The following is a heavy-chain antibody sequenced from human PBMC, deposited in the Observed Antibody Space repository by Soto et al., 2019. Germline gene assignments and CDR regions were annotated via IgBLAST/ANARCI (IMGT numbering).Heavy chain of an antibody. V-gene: IGHV3-48*02. D-gene: IGHD6-13*01. CDR2: ISSSSSII. J-gene: IGHJ6*02. CDR1: GFTLGTYS. Sequence: DVQLVESGGGLVQPGGSLRLSCADSGFTLGTYSMNWVRQAPGKELEWISYISSSSSIIYYADSVKGRFTISRDNAKSSLYLQMNSLRDEDTAVYYCTRPYSNRWSIYYGMDVWGQGTTVIVSS. CDR3: TRPYSNRWSIYYGMDV.